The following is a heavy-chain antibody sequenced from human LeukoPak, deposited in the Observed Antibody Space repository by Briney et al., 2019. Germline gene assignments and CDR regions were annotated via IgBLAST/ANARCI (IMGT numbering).Heavy chain of an antibody. Sequence: PGGSLRLSCAASGFTVNNNYMSWVRQAPGKGLEWVSVIYSGGSTYYADSVKGRFTISRDNSKNTLYLQMNSLRAEDTAVYYCASYRRDSSGWYVVGYWGQGTLVTVSS. CDR1: GFTVNNNY. CDR2: IYSGGST. D-gene: IGHD6-19*01. V-gene: IGHV3-53*01. J-gene: IGHJ4*02. CDR3: ASYRRDSSGWYVVGY.